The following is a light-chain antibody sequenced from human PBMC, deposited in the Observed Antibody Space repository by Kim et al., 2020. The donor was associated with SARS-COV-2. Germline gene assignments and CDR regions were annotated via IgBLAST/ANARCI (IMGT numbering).Light chain of an antibody. CDR1: QSISSW. CDR2: KAS. J-gene: IGKJ4*01. CDR3: QQYNSYLLT. Sequence: ASVGDRVTITCRASQSISSWLAWYQQKPGKAPKLLIYKASSLESGVPSRFSGSRSGTEFTLTISSLQPDDFATYYCQQYNSYLLTFGGGTKVDIK. V-gene: IGKV1-5*03.